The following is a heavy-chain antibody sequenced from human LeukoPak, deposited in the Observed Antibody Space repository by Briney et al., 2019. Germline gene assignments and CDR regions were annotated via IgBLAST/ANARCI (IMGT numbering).Heavy chain of an antibody. D-gene: IGHD1-26*01. V-gene: IGHV1-18*01. J-gene: IGHJ3*02. CDR2: TTPYDDNP. CDR1: GYRFTNFG. Sequence: ASVKVSCKASGYRFTNFGITWVRQAPGQGLEWMGWTTPYDDNPEYGKKFQGRVTMTTDTSTHTAYSEVSSLRPDDTAVYYCAKVDPPIIAGARGDAFEIWGQGTLVTVSS. CDR3: AKVDPPIIAGARGDAFEI.